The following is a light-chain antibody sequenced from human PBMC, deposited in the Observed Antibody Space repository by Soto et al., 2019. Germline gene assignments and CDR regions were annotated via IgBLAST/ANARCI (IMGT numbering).Light chain of an antibody. CDR1: SSDVGGYNY. Sequence: QSVLTQPASMSGSPGQSITISCTGTSSDVGGYNYVSWYQQHPGKAPKLMIYDVSNRPSGVSNRFSGSKSGNTASLTISGLQAEDEADYYCSSYTSSSTVFGGGTKLTFL. CDR3: SSYTSSSTV. CDR2: DVS. V-gene: IGLV2-14*01. J-gene: IGLJ2*01.